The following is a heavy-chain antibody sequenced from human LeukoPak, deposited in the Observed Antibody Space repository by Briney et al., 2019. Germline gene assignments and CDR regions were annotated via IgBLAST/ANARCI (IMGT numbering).Heavy chain of an antibody. J-gene: IGHJ4*02. D-gene: IGHD6-13*01. CDR1: GGSISSSSYY. CDR2: IYYSGST. Sequence: SETLSLTCTVSGGSISSSSYYWGWIRQPPGKGLDWIGSIYYSGSTYYNPSLKSRVTISVDTSKNQFSLKLSSVTAADTAVYYCARVPMVAAAATPYYFDYWGQGTLVTVSS. V-gene: IGHV4-39*07. CDR3: ARVPMVAAAATPYYFDY.